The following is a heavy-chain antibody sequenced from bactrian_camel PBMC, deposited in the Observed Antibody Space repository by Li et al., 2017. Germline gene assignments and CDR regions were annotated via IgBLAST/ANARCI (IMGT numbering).Heavy chain of an antibody. J-gene: IGHJ4*01. CDR2: IYTDVSRT. CDR1: GFTFASSS. Sequence: HVQLVESGGGSVPAGGSLKLSCAASGFTFASSSMSWVRADRERGLEWVSAIYTDVSRTYYTDSVKGRFTISRDNAKNTVYLQMNNLKSEDTALYYCATALQSGGYGQYEYHVWGQGTQVTVS. V-gene: IGHV3S1*01. CDR3: ATALQSGGYGQYEYHV. D-gene: IGHD3*01.